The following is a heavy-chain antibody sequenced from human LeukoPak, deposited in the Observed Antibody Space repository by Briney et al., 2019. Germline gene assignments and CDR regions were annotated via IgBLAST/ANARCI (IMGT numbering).Heavy chain of an antibody. D-gene: IGHD3-3*01. CDR1: GFSFSNYY. J-gene: IGHJ4*02. V-gene: IGHV3-48*01. CDR2: ITPSSDII. CDR3: ARVVPGVTGGDY. Sequence: PGRSLRLSCAASGFSFSNYYMIWVRQAPGKGLECISYITPSSDIIHYADSVKGRFAVSRDNAKNLLYLQMNSLRVEDTALYYCARVVPGVTGGDYWGRGTLVSISS.